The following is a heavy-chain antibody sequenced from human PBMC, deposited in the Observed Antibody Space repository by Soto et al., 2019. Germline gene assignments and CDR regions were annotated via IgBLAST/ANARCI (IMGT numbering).Heavy chain of an antibody. CDR1: GFTFSSYA. D-gene: IGHD4-17*01. J-gene: IGHJ4*02. V-gene: IGHV3-23*01. Sequence: EVQLLDSGGGLVQPGGSLRLSCAASGFTFSSYAMSWVRQAPGKGLEWVSAIGGGGARIYYADSVRGRFTISRDNSNNTLYLQMNSLRAEDTAVYYCAKSYGDYAFDYWGQGTQVTVSS. CDR2: IGGGGARI. CDR3: AKSYGDYAFDY.